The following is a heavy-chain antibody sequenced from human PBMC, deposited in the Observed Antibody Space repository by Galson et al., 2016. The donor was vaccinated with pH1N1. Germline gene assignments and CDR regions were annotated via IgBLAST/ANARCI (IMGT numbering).Heavy chain of an antibody. D-gene: IGHD5-24*01. CDR2: FYYTGST. J-gene: IGHJ4*02. V-gene: IGHV4-59*01. CDR1: GASISYSF. CDR3: ASGGGYQSIDY. Sequence: ATLSLTCSVSGASISYSFWSWVRQPPGGGLQWVGYFYYTGSTSSNPSLKSRVTISINTSKNKVSLKLTSVTAADTAIYYCASGGGYQSIDYWGQGTLVTVSS.